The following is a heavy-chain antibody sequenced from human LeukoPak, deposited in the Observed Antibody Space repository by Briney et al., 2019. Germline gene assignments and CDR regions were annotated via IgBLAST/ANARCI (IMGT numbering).Heavy chain of an antibody. CDR2: ISASGGSA. J-gene: IGHJ4*02. D-gene: IGHD2-2*01. CDR3: ATHLTNYAVKSGFRY. Sequence: PGGSLRLSCVASGFTFSGYAMSRVRQAPGQGLGWVSGISASGGSAFYAASGNGRFTIARDNSQNTLYMQRNILRVDDTAVYYSATHLTNYAVKSGFRYWGQGPLVPLSS. CDR1: GFTFSGYA. V-gene: IGHV3-23*01.